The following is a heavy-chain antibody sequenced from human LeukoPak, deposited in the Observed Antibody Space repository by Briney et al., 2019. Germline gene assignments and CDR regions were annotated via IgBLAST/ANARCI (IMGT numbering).Heavy chain of an antibody. CDR1: GFTFSHAW. V-gene: IGHV3-15*01. CDR2: IKSKTDGGTT. Sequence: GGSLRLSCAASGFTFSHAWISWVRQAPGKGLEWVGRIKSKTDGGTTDYAAPVKGRFTISRDDSKNTLYLQMNSLKTEDTAVYYCTTEYYYDSSGSLFDYWGQGTLVTVSS. J-gene: IGHJ4*02. D-gene: IGHD3-22*01. CDR3: TTEYYYDSSGSLFDY.